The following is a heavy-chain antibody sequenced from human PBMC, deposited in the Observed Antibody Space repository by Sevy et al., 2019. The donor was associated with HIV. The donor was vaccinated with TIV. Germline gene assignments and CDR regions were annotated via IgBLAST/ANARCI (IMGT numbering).Heavy chain of an antibody. J-gene: IGHJ4*02. CDR3: VREGYDIWSGYSAPYFDY. D-gene: IGHD3-3*01. Sequence: ASVKVSCKTSGYTFTGNYIHWVRQAPGQGLEWMVWINTNSGDTGTKYAQKFQGRVTMTSDRSINTVYMDLTRLSPDDTAVYYCVREGYDIWSGYSAPYFDYWGQGTLVTVSS. CDR2: INTNSGDTGT. CDR1: GYTFTGNY. V-gene: IGHV1-2*02.